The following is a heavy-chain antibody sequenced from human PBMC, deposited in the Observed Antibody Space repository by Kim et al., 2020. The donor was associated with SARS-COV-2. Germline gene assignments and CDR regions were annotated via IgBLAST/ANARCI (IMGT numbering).Heavy chain of an antibody. CDR3: ARSWDY. J-gene: IGHJ4*02. CDR2: NPNGSGN. V-gene: IGHV1-2*02. Sequence: NPNGSGNNYGKKVQGRVTMNRDTSISTAYMELSRLRSDDTAVYYCARSWDYWGQGTLVTVSS.